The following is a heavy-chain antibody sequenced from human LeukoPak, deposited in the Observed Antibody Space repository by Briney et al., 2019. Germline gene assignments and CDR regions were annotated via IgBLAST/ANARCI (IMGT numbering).Heavy chain of an antibody. V-gene: IGHV4-34*01. D-gene: IGHD3-22*01. CDR3: ARQSKDSSGYYYDRPLDY. Sequence: SETLSLTCAVYGGSFSGYYWSWIRQPPGKGLEWIGEINHSGSTNYNPSLKSRVTISVDTSKNQFSLKLSSVTAADTAVYYCARQSKDSSGYYYDRPLDYWGQGTLVTVSS. CDR1: GGSFSGYY. CDR2: INHSGST. J-gene: IGHJ4*02.